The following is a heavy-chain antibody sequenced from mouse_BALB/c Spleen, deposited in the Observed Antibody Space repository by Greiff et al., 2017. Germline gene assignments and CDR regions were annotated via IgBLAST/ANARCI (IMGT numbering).Heavy chain of an antibody. CDR2: IYPGNVNT. Sequence: VQLQESGPELVKPGASVRISCKASGYTFTSYYIHWVKQRPGQGLEWIGWIYPGNVNTKYNEKFKGKATLTADKSSSTAYMQLSSLTSEDSAVYFCARSPYGAYFDYWGQGTTLTVSS. J-gene: IGHJ2*01. CDR3: ARSPYGAYFDY. CDR1: GYTFTSYY. D-gene: IGHD2-10*02. V-gene: IGHV1S56*01.